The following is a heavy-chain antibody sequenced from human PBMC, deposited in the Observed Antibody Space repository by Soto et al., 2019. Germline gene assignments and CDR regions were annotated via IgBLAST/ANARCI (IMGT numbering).Heavy chain of an antibody. D-gene: IGHD1-26*01. CDR1: GGTFSSYA. V-gene: IGHV1-69*01. J-gene: IGHJ6*02. Sequence: QVQLVQSGAEVKKPGSSVKVSCKASGGTFSSYAISWVRQAPGQGLEWMGGIIPIFGTANYAQKFQGRVMITADESTSTAYMELSSLRSEDTAVYYCAREMGVYEDYYYYYGMDVWGQGTTVTVSS. CDR3: AREMGVYEDYYYYYGMDV. CDR2: IIPIFGTA.